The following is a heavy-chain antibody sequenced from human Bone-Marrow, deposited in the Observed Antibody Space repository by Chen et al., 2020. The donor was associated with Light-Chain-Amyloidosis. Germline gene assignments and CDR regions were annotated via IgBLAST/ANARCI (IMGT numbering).Heavy chain of an antibody. Sequence: QVQLVESGGGVVQPGRSLRLSCVASGFTFRSYAVHWARQAPGKGLEWVAVVSYDDNNKYYADSVKGRFTISRDNSKNTLYLQMNSLRVEDTAVYYCARDGGQGGGWYLGYWGQGTLVTVSS. V-gene: IGHV3-30-3*01. CDR3: ARDGGQGGGWYLGY. CDR2: VSYDDNNK. CDR1: GFTFRSYA. J-gene: IGHJ4*02. D-gene: IGHD6-19*01.